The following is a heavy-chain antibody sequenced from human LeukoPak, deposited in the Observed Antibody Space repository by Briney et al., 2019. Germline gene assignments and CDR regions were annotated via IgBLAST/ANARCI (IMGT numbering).Heavy chain of an antibody. J-gene: IGHJ6*03. CDR3: ATAGISKCSSTSCYESIFNYYYYYMDV. Sequence: GGSLRLSCAASGVSFSNYDMHWVRQAPGKGLEWVAVIRYDGNNKYSADSVKGRFTISRDNSKNTLFLQMNTLRAEDTAVYYRATAGISKCSSTSCYESIFNYYYYYMDVWGKGTTVTVS. V-gene: IGHV3-30*02. CDR2: IRYDGNNK. D-gene: IGHD2-2*01. CDR1: GVSFSNYD.